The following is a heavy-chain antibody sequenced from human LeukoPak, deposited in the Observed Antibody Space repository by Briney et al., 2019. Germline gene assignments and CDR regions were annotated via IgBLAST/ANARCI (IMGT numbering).Heavy chain of an antibody. D-gene: IGHD6-19*01. J-gene: IGHJ4*02. Sequence: GGSLRLSCAASGFTFSSYWMHWVRQAQGKGLVWVSRINPDGSSTTYADSVKGRFTMSRDNAANMLYLQMNSLRADDTAVYYCVRGIAGAANDHWGQGTLVTVSS. V-gene: IGHV3-74*01. CDR1: GFTFSSYW. CDR3: VRGIAGAANDH. CDR2: INPDGSST.